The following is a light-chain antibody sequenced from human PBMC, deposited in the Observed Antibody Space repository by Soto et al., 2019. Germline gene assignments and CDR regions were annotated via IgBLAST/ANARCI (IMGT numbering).Light chain of an antibody. CDR1: QSISSW. CDR3: HQYNSYSPA. Sequence: DIQMTQSPSTLSASVGDRVTITCGASQSISSWLAWYQQKPGRAPKLLIYKASSLESGVPSRFSGSGSGTQFTLTISSLQPDDFATYYCHQYNSYSPAFGPGTKVDIK. J-gene: IGKJ1*01. V-gene: IGKV1-5*03. CDR2: KAS.